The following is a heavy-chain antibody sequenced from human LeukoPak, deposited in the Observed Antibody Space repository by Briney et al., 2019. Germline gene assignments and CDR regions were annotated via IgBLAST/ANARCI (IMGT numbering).Heavy chain of an antibody. V-gene: IGHV4-59*01. CDR1: GGSISSYF. Sequence: SETLSLTCTVSGGSISSYFWSWIRQPPGKGLEWIGYVYYSGSTNYNPSLKSRVTISVDTSKKQFSLKLSSATAADTAVYYCARVLDLSKRGLDAFDIWGHGTMVTVSS. J-gene: IGHJ3*02. CDR2: VYYSGST. CDR3: ARVLDLSKRGLDAFDI. D-gene: IGHD3-16*01.